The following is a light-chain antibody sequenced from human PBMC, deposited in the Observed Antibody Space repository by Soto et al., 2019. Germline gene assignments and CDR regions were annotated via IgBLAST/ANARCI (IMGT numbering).Light chain of an antibody. CDR2: GAS. Sequence: TESPHTLFASRGERATLSCRASQSVSGSYLAWYRQKPGQAPRVLIYGASTTAPGIPARFSGSGSGTEFTLTISSLQSEDSAVYHCQQYNDWPRTFGQGTKVDIK. CDR3: QQYNDWPRT. V-gene: IGKV3-15*01. CDR1: QSVSGSY. J-gene: IGKJ1*01.